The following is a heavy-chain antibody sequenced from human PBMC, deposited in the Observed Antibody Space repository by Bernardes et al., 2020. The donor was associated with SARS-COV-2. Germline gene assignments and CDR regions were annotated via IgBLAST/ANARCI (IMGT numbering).Heavy chain of an antibody. J-gene: IGHJ5*02. CDR1: GGSIRSSY. V-gene: IGHV4-59*01. CDR2: IYYSGST. CDR3: AKGFDP. Sequence: SETLSLTCTVSGGSIRSSYWSWFRQPPGKGLEWIGYIYYSGSTNYNPSLKSRVTISVDTSKNQFSLKLSSVTAADTAVYYCAKGFDPWGQGTLVTVSS.